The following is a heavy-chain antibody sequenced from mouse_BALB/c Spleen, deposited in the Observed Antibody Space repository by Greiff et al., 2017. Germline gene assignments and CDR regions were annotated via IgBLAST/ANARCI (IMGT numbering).Heavy chain of an antibody. Sequence: VQLKESGPGLVKPSQSLSLTCTVTGYSITSDYAWNWIRQFPGNKLEWMGYISYSGSTSYNPSLKSRISITRDTSKNQFFLQLNSVTTEDTATYYCARGYYGYEAWFAYWGQGTLVTVSA. CDR3: ARGYYGYEAWFAY. CDR2: ISYSGST. CDR1: GYSITSDYA. V-gene: IGHV3-2*02. J-gene: IGHJ3*01. D-gene: IGHD2-2*01.